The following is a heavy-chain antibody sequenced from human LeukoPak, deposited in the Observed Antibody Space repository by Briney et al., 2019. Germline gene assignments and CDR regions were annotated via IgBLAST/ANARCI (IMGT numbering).Heavy chain of an antibody. CDR3: ARGQVHDYVWGSCRYPFDY. CDR1: GYTFTSYG. Sequence: ASVKVSCKASGYTFTSYGISWVRQAPGQGLEWMGWISAYNGNTNYAQKLQGRVTMTTDTSTSTAYMELRSLRSDDTAVYYCARGQVHDYVWGSCRYPFDYWGQGTLVTVSS. CDR2: ISAYNGNT. D-gene: IGHD3-16*02. J-gene: IGHJ4*02. V-gene: IGHV1-18*01.